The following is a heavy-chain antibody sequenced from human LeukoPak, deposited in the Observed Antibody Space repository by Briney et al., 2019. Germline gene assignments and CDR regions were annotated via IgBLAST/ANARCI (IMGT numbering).Heavy chain of an antibody. CDR2: ISSSGSTI. V-gene: IGHV3-48*04. CDR3: ARSRNDILTGYYNVFFDY. Sequence: GGSLRLSCAASGFNFNNYWMDWVRQAPGKGLEWVSYISSSGSTIYYADSVKGRFTISRDNAKNSLYLQMNSLRAEDTAVYYCARSRNDILTGYYNVFFDYWGQGTLVTVSS. D-gene: IGHD3-9*01. J-gene: IGHJ4*02. CDR1: GFNFNNYW.